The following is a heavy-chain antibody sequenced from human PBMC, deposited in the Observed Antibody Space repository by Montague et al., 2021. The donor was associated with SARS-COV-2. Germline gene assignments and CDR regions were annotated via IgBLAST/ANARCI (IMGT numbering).Heavy chain of an antibody. V-gene: IGHV4-59*01. J-gene: IGHJ4*02. CDR3: ARAQNICFIANCVNYFDL. CDR2: TYYTGSK. CDR1: GGSTSNYY. Sequence: SETLSLTCTVSGGSTSNYYWTWIRQSPGKGLQWIGYTYYTGSKKFNPSLKSRVSMSLDASKNHFSLRLSAVTAADTAVYYCARAQNICFIANCVNYFDLWGLGALVTVSS. D-gene: IGHD2-15*01.